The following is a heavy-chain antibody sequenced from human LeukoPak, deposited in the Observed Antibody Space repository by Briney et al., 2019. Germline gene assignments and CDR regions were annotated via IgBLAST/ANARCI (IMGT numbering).Heavy chain of an antibody. D-gene: IGHD5-18*01. CDR1: GYSISSGYY. CDR3: ARGSHGYTVDY. V-gene: IGHV4-38-2*02. J-gene: IGHJ4*02. Sequence: PSETLSLTCTVSGYSISSGYYGGWIRQPPGEGLEWIGSIYHSGSTNYNPSLKSRVTISVDKSKNQFSLKLSSVTAADTAVYYCARGSHGYTVDYWGQGTLVTASS. CDR2: IYHSGST.